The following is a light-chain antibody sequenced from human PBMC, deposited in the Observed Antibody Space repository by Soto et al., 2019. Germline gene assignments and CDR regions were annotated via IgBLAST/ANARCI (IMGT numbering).Light chain of an antibody. V-gene: IGLV3-21*02. CDR3: QVWDRSRDHVV. CDR1: NIGSKS. CDR2: DDS. Sequence: SYELTQPPSVSVAPGQTARITCEGNNIGSKSVHWYQQKPGQAPVLVVYDDSDRPSGIPERFSGSNSGNTAALTVSRVEAGDEADYFCQVWDRSRDHVVFGGGTKLTVL. J-gene: IGLJ2*01.